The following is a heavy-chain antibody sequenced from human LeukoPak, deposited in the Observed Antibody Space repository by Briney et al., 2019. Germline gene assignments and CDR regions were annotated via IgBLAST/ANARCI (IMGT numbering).Heavy chain of an antibody. J-gene: IGHJ4*02. V-gene: IGHV3-23*01. D-gene: IGHD3-22*01. CDR1: GFTFSSYA. CDR2: ISGSGGST. CDR3: AKDRAYYYDTSGYYFEY. Sequence: PGGSLRLSCAASGFTFSSYAMAWVRQAPRKGVEWVSGISGSGGSTYYADSVKGRFTISRDNSKNTLYLQMSSLRAEDAAVYYCAKDRAYYYDTSGYYFEYWGQGTLVTVSS.